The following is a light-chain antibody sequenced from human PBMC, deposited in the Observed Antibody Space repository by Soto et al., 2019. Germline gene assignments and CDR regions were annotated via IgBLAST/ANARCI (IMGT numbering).Light chain of an antibody. CDR2: GAS. Sequence: EIVLTQSPGTLSLSPGEGATLSCRASQSVRDNYLAWLQQKPGQAPRLLLYGASSRATGIPDRFSGSGSGTEFTLTISRLQPEDFAAYYCQHYSTYPQAFGGGNTGDIK. CDR1: QSVRDNY. J-gene: IGKJ4*02. V-gene: IGKV3-20*01. CDR3: QHYSTYPQA.